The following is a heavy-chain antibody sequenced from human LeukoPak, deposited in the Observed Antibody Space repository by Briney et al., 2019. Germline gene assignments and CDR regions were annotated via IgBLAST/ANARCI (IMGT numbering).Heavy chain of an antibody. J-gene: IGHJ4*02. V-gene: IGHV4-59*01. CDR3: ASGAYSDYLSVDY. D-gene: IGHD4-11*01. CDR1: VGSIPSYY. CDR2: LFYSGST. Sequence: PSETLSLTCAISVGSIPSYYWSWIRQTPGKGLEWIGYLFYSGSTYYNPSLKGRITMSIDTSKNEFSLKLRSVTAADTAVYYCASGAYSDYLSVDYWGQGILVTVSS.